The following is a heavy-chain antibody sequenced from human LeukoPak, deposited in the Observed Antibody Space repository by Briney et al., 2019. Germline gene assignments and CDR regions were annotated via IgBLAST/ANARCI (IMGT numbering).Heavy chain of an antibody. CDR3: TRESLRSFDY. Sequence: SCKASGYTFTSYGISWVRQAPGKGLEWVAVVWYDGTNKYYADSVKGRFTISRDNSKNTLYLQMNSLRAEDTAVYYCTRESLRSFDYWGQGTLVTVSS. V-gene: IGHV3-33*01. CDR2: VWYDGTNK. J-gene: IGHJ4*02. CDR1: GYTFTSYG.